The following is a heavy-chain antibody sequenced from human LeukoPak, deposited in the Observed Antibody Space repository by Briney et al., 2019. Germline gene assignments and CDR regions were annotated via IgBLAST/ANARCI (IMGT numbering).Heavy chain of an antibody. CDR3: ARHASRDYDILTGYYTPSLFFDY. Sequence: SETLSLTCTISGGSISSYYWIWIRKPPGKELEWMGYIYYSGSTDYNPSLKSRVTISVDTSKNQFSLKLSSVTAADTAVYYCARHASRDYDILTGYYTPSLFFDYWGQGTLVTVSS. V-gene: IGHV4-59*08. J-gene: IGHJ4*02. D-gene: IGHD3-9*01. CDR1: GGSISSYY. CDR2: IYYSGST.